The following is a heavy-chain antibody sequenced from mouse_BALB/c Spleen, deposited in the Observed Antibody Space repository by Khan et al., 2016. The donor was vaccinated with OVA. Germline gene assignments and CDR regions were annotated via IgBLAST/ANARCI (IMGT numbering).Heavy chain of an antibody. D-gene: IGHD1-1*01. J-gene: IGHJ4*01. V-gene: IGHV3-2*02. CDR3: ERGNYYGYAMDY. CDR2: ISYSGST. CDR1: GYSITSNYA. Sequence: EVQLQESGPGLVKPSQSLSLTCTVTGYSITSNYAWNWIRQFPGNKLEWMGYISYSGSTNYNPSLKSRISITRDTSTNQFFLTLNSVTTEDTATYYCERGNYYGYAMDYWGHGTSITFSS.